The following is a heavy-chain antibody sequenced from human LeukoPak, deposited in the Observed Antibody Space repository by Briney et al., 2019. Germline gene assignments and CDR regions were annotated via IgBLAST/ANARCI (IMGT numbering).Heavy chain of an antibody. CDR2: IFYSGST. CDR3: ARSLAGAAIWFGESYDAFDI. CDR1: GGSISTSNYY. D-gene: IGHD3-10*01. Sequence: SETLSLTCTVSGGSISTSNYYWGWIRQPPGKGLEWIGNIFYSGSTYYNPSLKSRVTISVDTSKNQVSLKLSSVTAADTAVYYCARSLAGAAIWFGESYDAFDIWGQGTMVTVSS. V-gene: IGHV4-39*07. J-gene: IGHJ3*02.